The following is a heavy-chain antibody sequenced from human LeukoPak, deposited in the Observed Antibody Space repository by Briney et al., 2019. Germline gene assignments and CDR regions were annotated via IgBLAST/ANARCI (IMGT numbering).Heavy chain of an antibody. CDR2: IYYSGST. CDR1: GGSISSSIYY. CDR3: ARRSGCSSTYCSNWFDP. J-gene: IGHJ5*02. V-gene: IGHV4-39*01. D-gene: IGHD2-2*01. Sequence: SETLSLTCTVSGGSISSSIYYWGWIRQPPGKGLEWIGSIYYSGSTYYNPSLKSRVTISVDTSKNQFSLKLSSVTAADTAVYYCARRSGCSSTYCSNWFDPWGQGTLVTVSS.